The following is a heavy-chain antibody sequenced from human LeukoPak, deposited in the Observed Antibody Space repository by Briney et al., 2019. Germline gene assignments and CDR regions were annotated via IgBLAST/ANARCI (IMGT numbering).Heavy chain of an antibody. CDR2: IYSGGST. CDR3: ARVKVSWFDP. V-gene: IGHV3-66*01. J-gene: IGHJ5*02. Sequence: GGSLRLSCAASGFTVSSNYMSWARQAPGKGLEWVSVIYSGGSTYYADSVKGRFTISRDNAMNTLYLQMNSLRAEDTAVYYCARVKVSWFDPWGQGTLVTVSS. CDR1: GFTVSSNY.